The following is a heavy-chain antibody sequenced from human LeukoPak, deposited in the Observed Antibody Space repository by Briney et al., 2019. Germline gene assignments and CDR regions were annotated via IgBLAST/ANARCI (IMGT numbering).Heavy chain of an antibody. D-gene: IGHD3-16*02. CDR3: ARVYDYVWGSYRLTPYYYYYYMDV. Sequence: ASVKVSCKASGYTFTSYYMHWVRQAPGQGLEWMGIINPSGGSTSYAQKFQGRVTMTRDTSTSTVYMELSSLRSEDTAVYYCARVYDYVWGSYRLTPYYYYYYMDVWGKGTTVTVSS. V-gene: IGHV1-46*01. CDR2: INPSGGST. J-gene: IGHJ6*03. CDR1: GYTFTSYY.